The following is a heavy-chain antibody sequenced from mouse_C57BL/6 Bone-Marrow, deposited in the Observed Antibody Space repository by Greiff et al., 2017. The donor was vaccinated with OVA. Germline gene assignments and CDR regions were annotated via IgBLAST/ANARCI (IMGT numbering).Heavy chain of an antibody. Sequence: QVHVKQPGAELVRPGSSVKLSCKASGYTFTSYWMHWVKQRPIQGLEWIGNIDPSDSETHYNQKFKDKATLTVDKSSSTAYMQLSSLTSEDSAVYYCARIFITTVVFDYWGQGTTLTVSS. D-gene: IGHD1-1*01. J-gene: IGHJ2*01. CDR3: ARIFITTVVFDY. V-gene: IGHV1-52*01. CDR1: GYTFTSYW. CDR2: IDPSDSET.